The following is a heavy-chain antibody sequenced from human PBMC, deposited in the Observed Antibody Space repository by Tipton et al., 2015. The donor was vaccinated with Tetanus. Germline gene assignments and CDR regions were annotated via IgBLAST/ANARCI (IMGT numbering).Heavy chain of an antibody. CDR2: IKQNGSET. CDR1: GFTFSNYW. CDR3: ARKTFYYDSSGEEDAFDI. Sequence: SLRLSCAASGFTFSNYWMSWVRQAPGKGLEWVANIKQNGSETSYVDSVKGRFTISRDNSKNTLYLQMNSLRAEDTAVYYCARKTFYYDSSGEEDAFDIWGQGTMVTVSS. V-gene: IGHV3-7*03. D-gene: IGHD3-22*01. J-gene: IGHJ3*02.